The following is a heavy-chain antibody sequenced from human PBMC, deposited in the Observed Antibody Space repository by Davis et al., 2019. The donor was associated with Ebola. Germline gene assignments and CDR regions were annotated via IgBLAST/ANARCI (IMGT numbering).Heavy chain of an antibody. CDR2: IYSTGSI. J-gene: IGHJ4*02. Sequence: PSETLSLTCTVSGISINSYYWNWIRQPAGKGLEWIGRIYSTGSINYNPSLESRVTMSLDTSKNQFSLSLRSVTAADTAVYYCTIRFTTIPEGGQSDNWGQGTLVTVSS. V-gene: IGHV4-4*07. D-gene: IGHD5-12*01. CDR1: GISINSYY. CDR3: TIRFTTIPEGGQSDN.